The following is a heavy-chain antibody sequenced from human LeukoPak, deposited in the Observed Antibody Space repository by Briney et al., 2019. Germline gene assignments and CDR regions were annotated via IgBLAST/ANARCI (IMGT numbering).Heavy chain of an antibody. Sequence: PPETLSLTCTVSGGSISSYYWSWIRQPPGKGLEWIGYIHYSGSTNYNPSLKSRVTISTDTSKNQFSLKLNSVTAADTAVYYCARGYDYGDYPFDYWGQGTLVTVSS. J-gene: IGHJ4*02. D-gene: IGHD4-17*01. CDR3: ARGYDYGDYPFDY. V-gene: IGHV4-59*01. CDR2: IHYSGST. CDR1: GGSISSYY.